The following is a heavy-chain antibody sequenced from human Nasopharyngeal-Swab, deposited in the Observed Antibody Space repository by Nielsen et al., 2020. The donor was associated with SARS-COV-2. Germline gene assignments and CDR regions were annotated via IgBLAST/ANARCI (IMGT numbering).Heavy chain of an antibody. J-gene: IGHJ5*02. CDR3: ARGVRYYDFWSGYYTYNWFDP. V-gene: IGHV4-34*01. D-gene: IGHD3-3*01. Sequence: WIRQPPGKGLEWIGEINHRGSTNYNPSLKSRVTISVDTSKNQFSLKLSPVTAADTAVYYCARGVRYYDFWSGYYTYNWFDPWGQGTLVTVSS. CDR2: INHRGST.